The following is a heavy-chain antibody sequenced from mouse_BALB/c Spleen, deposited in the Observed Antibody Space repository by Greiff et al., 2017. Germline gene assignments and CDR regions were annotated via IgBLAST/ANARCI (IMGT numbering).Heavy chain of an antibody. Sequence: QVQLQQSGAELVKPGASVKLSCKASGYTFTSYYMYWVKQRPGQGLEWIGEINPSNGGTNFNEKFKSKATLTVDKSSSTAYMQLSSLTSEDSAVYYCTTIYYDYDGFAYWGQGTLVTVSA. J-gene: IGHJ3*01. CDR3: TTIYYDYDGFAY. V-gene: IGHV1S81*02. D-gene: IGHD2-4*01. CDR1: GYTFTSYY. CDR2: INPSNGGT.